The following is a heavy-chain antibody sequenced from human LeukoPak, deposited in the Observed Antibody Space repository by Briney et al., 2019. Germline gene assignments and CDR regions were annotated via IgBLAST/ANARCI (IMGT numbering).Heavy chain of an antibody. CDR2: INHSGGT. CDR1: GESFSGYY. Sequence: SETLSLTCAVYGESFSGYYWSWIRQPPGKGLEWIGEINHSGGTNYNPSLKSRVTISVDTSKNQFSLELSSVTAADTAVYYCARGGRTFWSAYYKSWFDPWGQGTLVTVSS. D-gene: IGHD3-3*01. CDR3: ARGGRTFWSAYYKSWFDP. V-gene: IGHV4-34*01. J-gene: IGHJ5*02.